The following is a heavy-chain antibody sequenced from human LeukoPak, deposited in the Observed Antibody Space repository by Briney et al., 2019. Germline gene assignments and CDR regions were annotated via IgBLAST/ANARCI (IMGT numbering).Heavy chain of an antibody. V-gene: IGHV4-61*02. Sequence: SQTLSLTCTVSGGSISSGSYYWSWIRQPAGKGLEWIGRIYSSGSTDYNPSLKSRVTISVDTSKNQFSLKLTSVTAADTAVYYCARWGTVPWYFDLWGRGTLVTVSS. D-gene: IGHD1-1*01. CDR2: IYSSGST. CDR1: GGSISSGSYY. J-gene: IGHJ2*01. CDR3: ARWGTVPWYFDL.